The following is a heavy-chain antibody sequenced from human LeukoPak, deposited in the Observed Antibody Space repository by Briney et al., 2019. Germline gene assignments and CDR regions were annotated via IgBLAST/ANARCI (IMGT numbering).Heavy chain of an antibody. D-gene: IGHD6-13*01. V-gene: IGHV3-74*01. CDR3: ARDSIAAAGDFDY. CDR1: GFTFSNAW. Sequence: GGSLRLSCAASGFTFSNAWMSWVRQAPGKGLAWVSRIYSDGSSTNYADSVKGRFTVSRDNAKNTLYLQMNSLRAEDTAVYYCARDSIAAAGDFDYWGQGTLVTVSS. J-gene: IGHJ4*02. CDR2: IYSDGSST.